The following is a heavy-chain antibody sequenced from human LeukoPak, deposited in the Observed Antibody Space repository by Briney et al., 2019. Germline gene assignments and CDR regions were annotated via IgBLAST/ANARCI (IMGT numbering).Heavy chain of an antibody. CDR1: GGSFSGYY. V-gene: IGHV4-34*01. Sequence: SETLSLTCAVYGGSFSGYYWSWIRQPPGKGLEWIGEINHSGSTNYNPSLKSRVTISVDTSKNQFSLKLSSVTAADTAVYYCASDHGDSSGYYYRYYGMDVWGQGTTVTVSS. J-gene: IGHJ6*02. D-gene: IGHD3-22*01. CDR3: ASDHGDSSGYYYRYYGMDV. CDR2: INHSGST.